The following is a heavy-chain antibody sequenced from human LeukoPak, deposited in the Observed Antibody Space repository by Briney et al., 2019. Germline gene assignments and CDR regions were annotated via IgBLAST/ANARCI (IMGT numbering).Heavy chain of an antibody. CDR1: GFSLSTSGVG. CDR3: AHRRHSGSYSRSKMVEEGYYFDY. D-gene: IGHD1-26*01. Sequence: GSGPTLVKPTQTLTLTCTFSGFSLSTSGVGVGWIRQPPGKALEWLALIYWDDDKRYSPSLKSRLTITKDTSKNQVVLTMTNMDPVDTATYYCAHRRHSGSYSRSKMVEEGYYFDYWGQGTLVTVSS. CDR2: IYWDDDK. J-gene: IGHJ4*02. V-gene: IGHV2-5*02.